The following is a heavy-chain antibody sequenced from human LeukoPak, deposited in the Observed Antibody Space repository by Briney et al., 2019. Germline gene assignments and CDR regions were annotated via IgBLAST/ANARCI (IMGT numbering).Heavy chain of an antibody. Sequence: GRSLRLSCAASGFTFSSYAMHWVRQAPGKGLEWVAVISYDGSNKYYADSVKGRFTISRDNSKNTLYLQMNSLRAEDTAVYYCARDRYYDFWSGPYIPAYWGQGTLVTVSS. V-gene: IGHV3-30-3*01. CDR1: GFTFSSYA. D-gene: IGHD3-3*01. J-gene: IGHJ4*02. CDR3: ARDRYYDFWSGPYIPAY. CDR2: ISYDGSNK.